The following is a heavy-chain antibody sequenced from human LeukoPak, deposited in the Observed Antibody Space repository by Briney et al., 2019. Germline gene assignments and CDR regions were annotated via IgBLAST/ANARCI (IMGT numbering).Heavy chain of an antibody. CDR1: GFTFSSYG. J-gene: IGHJ5*02. CDR2: ISYDGSNK. Sequence: GGSLRLSCAASGFTFSSYGMHWVRQAPGKGLEWVAVISYDGSNKYYADSVKGRFTISRDNSKNTLYLQMNSLRAEDTAVCYCAKGLGYCSGGSCSTWGQGTLVTVSS. V-gene: IGHV3-30*18. CDR3: AKGLGYCSGGSCST. D-gene: IGHD2-15*01.